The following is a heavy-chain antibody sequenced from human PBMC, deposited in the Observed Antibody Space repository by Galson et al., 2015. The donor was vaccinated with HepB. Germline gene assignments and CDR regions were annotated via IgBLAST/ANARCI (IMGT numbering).Heavy chain of an antibody. Sequence: SLRLSCAASGFTFSTYAMHWVRQAPGKGLEWVAVISYDGSNKYYADSVKGRFTISRDNSKNTLYLQINSLRTEDTAVYYCARENSGSYYLLDYWGQGTLVTVSS. V-gene: IGHV3-30-3*01. J-gene: IGHJ4*02. D-gene: IGHD1-26*01. CDR2: ISYDGSNK. CDR3: ARENSGSYYLLDY. CDR1: GFTFSTYA.